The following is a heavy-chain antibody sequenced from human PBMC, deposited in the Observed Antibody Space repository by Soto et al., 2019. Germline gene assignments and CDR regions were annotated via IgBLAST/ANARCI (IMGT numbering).Heavy chain of an antibody. V-gene: IGHV1-8*01. Sequence: GASVKVSCKASGYTFTSYDINWVRQATGQGLEWMGWMNPNSGNTGYAQKFQGRVTMTRNTSISTAYMELSSLRSEDTAVYYCAREYYDFWSGYYRDLDYYYYYMDVWGKGTTVTVSS. J-gene: IGHJ6*03. CDR3: AREYYDFWSGYYRDLDYYYYYMDV. D-gene: IGHD3-3*01. CDR1: GYTFTSYD. CDR2: MNPNSGNT.